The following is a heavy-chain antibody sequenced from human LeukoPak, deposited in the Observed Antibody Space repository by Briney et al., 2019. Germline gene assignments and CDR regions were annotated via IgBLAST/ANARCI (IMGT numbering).Heavy chain of an antibody. CDR1: GFTFSDYA. CDR3: ARARASGRSGFDY. CDR2: ISSSSSTI. Sequence: GGSLRLSCAASGFTFSDYAMNWVRQAPGKGLEWVSYISSSSSTIYYADSVKGRFTISRDSAKNSLDLQMNSLRDEDTAVYYCARARASGRSGFDYWGQGTLVTVSS. D-gene: IGHD2-15*01. J-gene: IGHJ4*02. V-gene: IGHV3-48*02.